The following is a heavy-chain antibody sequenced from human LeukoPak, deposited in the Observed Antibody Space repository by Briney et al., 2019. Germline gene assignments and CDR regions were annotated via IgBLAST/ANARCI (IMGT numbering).Heavy chain of an antibody. CDR3: ARESTAGYNSSWYGFRN. V-gene: IGHV3-7*01. CDR1: GFTFSGYW. J-gene: IGHJ1*01. D-gene: IGHD6-13*01. Sequence: GGSLRLSCAASGFTFSGYWMSWVRQAPGKGLEWVANINQDGSEKYYVDSVKGRFTISRVNAKNSLFLQMGSLRVEDTAVYYCARESTAGYNSSWYGFRNWGQGTLVSVSS. CDR2: INQDGSEK.